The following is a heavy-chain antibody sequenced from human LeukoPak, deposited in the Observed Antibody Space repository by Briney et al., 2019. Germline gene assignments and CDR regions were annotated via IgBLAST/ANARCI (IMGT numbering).Heavy chain of an antibody. CDR1: GGSISSSSDY. Sequence: SETLSLTCPVSGGSISSSSDYWGWIRQPPGKGLEWIGSIFYSGSAYYNPSLKSRVTISVDTSKNQFSLKLSSVTAADTAVYYCARQGDRGGGFDYWGQGTLVTVSS. D-gene: IGHD3-10*01. J-gene: IGHJ4*02. V-gene: IGHV4-39*01. CDR3: ARQGDRGGGFDY. CDR2: IFYSGSA.